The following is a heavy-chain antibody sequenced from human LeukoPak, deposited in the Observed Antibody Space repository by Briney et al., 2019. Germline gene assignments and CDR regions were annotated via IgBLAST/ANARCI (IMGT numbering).Heavy chain of an antibody. J-gene: IGHJ3*02. CDR2: IRGSGGST. D-gene: IGHD3-22*01. CDR3: ARPRKVVVIESAFDI. V-gene: IGHV3-23*01. Sequence: GGSLRLSCVASGFTFSSYGLSWVRQAPGKGLEWVSAIRGSGGSTYYADSVKGRFTISRDNAKNSLYLQMNSLRVEDTAVYYCARPRKVVVIESAFDIWGQGTMVTVSS. CDR1: GFTFSSYG.